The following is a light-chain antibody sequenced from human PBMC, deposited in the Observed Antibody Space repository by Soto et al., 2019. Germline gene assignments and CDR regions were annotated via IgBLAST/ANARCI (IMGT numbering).Light chain of an antibody. CDR3: QKYSSVPLT. CDR2: AAS. J-gene: IGKJ4*01. Sequence: DIQMTQSPSSLSASVGDRVTVTCRASHGINNYLAWYQQKPGKVPKLLIYAASTLQSGVPSRFSGSGSGTDFTLTISSLQPEDVATYYCQKYSSVPLTFGGGTKVDIK. V-gene: IGKV1-27*01. CDR1: HGINNY.